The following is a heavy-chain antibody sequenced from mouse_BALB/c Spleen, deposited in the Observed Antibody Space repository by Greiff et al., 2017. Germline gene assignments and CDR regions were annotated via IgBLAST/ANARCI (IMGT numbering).Heavy chain of an antibody. J-gene: IGHJ2*01. Sequence: EVQVVESGGGLVKPGGSLKLSCAASGFTFSSYAMSWVRQTPEKRLEWVASISSGGSTYYPDSVKGRFTISRDNARNILYLQMSSLRSEDTAMYYCARAGPLYYFDYWGQGTTLTVSS. CDR3: ARAGPLYYFDY. V-gene: IGHV5-6-5*01. CDR1: GFTFSSYA. CDR2: ISSGGST.